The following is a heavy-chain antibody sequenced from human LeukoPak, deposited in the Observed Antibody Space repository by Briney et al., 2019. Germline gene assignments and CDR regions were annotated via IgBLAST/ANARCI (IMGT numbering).Heavy chain of an antibody. CDR3: ARDFKVIGYYGMDV. Sequence: PSETLSLTCTVSGGSISSGGYYWSRIRQHPGKGLEWIGYIYYSGSTYYNPSLKSRVTISVDTSKNQFSLKLSSVTAADTAVYYCARDFKVIGYYGMDVWGQGTTVTVSS. J-gene: IGHJ6*02. V-gene: IGHV4-31*03. CDR2: IYYSGST. CDR1: GGSISSGGYY. D-gene: IGHD2-21*01.